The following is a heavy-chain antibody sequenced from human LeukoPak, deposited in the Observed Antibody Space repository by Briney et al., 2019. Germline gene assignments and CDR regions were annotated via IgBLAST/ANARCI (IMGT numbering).Heavy chain of an antibody. J-gene: IGHJ6*02. CDR2: MNPNSGNT. CDR3: ARGGSADYYYYYGMDV. CDR1: GYTFTSYD. D-gene: IGHD1-26*01. Sequence: GASVKVSCKASGYTFTSYDINWVRQATGQGLEWMGWMNPNSGNTGYAQKFQGRVAMTRNTSISTAYMELSSLRSEDTVVYYCARGGSADYYYYYGMDVWGQGTTVTVSS. V-gene: IGHV1-8*01.